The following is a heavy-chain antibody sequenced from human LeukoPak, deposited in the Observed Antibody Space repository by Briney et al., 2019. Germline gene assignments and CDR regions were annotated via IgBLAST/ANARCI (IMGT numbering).Heavy chain of an antibody. CDR1: GCTFTGSY. D-gene: IGHD2-8*01. V-gene: IGHV1-2*02. Sequence: GASLKVSCKASGCTFTGSYIHWMRQAPGQGLEWMGWINPNSGATKYAQKFQGRVTVTRDTSTSTAYMELSGLRADDAAVYYCARVAYCTKGVCINFDLWGQGTLVTVSS. J-gene: IGHJ4*02. CDR3: ARVAYCTKGVCINFDL. CDR2: INPNSGAT.